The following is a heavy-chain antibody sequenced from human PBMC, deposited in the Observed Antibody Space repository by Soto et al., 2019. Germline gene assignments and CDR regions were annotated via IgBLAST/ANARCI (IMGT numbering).Heavy chain of an antibody. CDR3: ARTYDSSGYYSTYYYYGMDV. D-gene: IGHD3-22*01. CDR2: IIPIFGTA. Sequence: QVQLVQSGAEVKKPGSSVKVSCEASGGTFSSYAISWVRQAPGQGLEWMGGIIPIFGTANYAQKFQGRVTITADESTSTAYMELSSLRSEDTAVYYCARTYDSSGYYSTYYYYGMDVWGQGTTVTVSS. J-gene: IGHJ6*02. CDR1: GGTFSSYA. V-gene: IGHV1-69*01.